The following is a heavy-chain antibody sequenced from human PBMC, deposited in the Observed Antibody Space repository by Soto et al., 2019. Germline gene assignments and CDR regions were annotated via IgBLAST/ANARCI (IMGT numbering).Heavy chain of an antibody. CDR1: GFSLTTSGVG. CDR2: IYWDDDK. Sequence: QITLNESGPTVVRPTETLTLTCRFSGFSLTTSGVGVGWIRQSPGKAPEWLALIYWDDDKRYSAALKSRLTITKDTSKNQVVLTVSDLDPTDTATYYCANRVLRTVFGLVTTSAIYFDVWGQGTPVAVSA. CDR3: ANRVLRTVFGLVTTSAIYFDV. D-gene: IGHD3-3*01. J-gene: IGHJ4*02. V-gene: IGHV2-5*02.